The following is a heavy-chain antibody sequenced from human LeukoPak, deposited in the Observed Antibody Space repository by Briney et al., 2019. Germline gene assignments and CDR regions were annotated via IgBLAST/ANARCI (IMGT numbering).Heavy chain of an antibody. V-gene: IGHV3-74*01. CDR3: TREKDYYASSGYYRDAFDI. Sequence: PGGSLRLSCAASGFTFSSYWMHWVRQAPGKGLVWVSRINSDGSSTSYADSVKGRFTISRDDAKNTLYLQMNSLRAEDTAVYYCTREKDYYASSGYYRDAFDIWGQGTKVTASS. CDR2: INSDGSST. CDR1: GFTFSSYW. D-gene: IGHD3-22*01. J-gene: IGHJ3*02.